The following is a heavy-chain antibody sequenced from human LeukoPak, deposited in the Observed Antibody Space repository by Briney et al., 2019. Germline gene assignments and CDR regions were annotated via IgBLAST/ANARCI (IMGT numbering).Heavy chain of an antibody. CDR3: AKTTSGSYAYFDY. CDR2: ISGSGGST. D-gene: IGHD1-26*01. Sequence: GGSLRLSRAASGFTFSSYAMSWVRQAPGKGLEWVSAISGSGGSTYYADSVKGRFTISRDNSKNTLYLQMNSLRAEDTAVYYCAKTTSGSYAYFDYWGQGTLVTVSS. CDR1: GFTFSSYA. V-gene: IGHV3-23*01. J-gene: IGHJ4*02.